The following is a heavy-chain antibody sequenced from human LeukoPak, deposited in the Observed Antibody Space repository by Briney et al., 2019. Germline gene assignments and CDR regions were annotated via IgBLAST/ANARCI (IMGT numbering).Heavy chain of an antibody. V-gene: IGHV4-4*07. CDR1: GGSISSYY. CDR2: IYTSGST. CDR3: ARDRGVATTLGYYYYYMDV. D-gene: IGHD5-24*01. J-gene: IGHJ6*03. Sequence: SETLSLTCTVSGGSISSYYWSWIRQPAGKGLEWIGRIYTSGSTNYNPSLKSRVTMSVDTSKNQFSLKLSSVTAADTAVYYCARDRGVATTLGYYYYYMDVWGKGTTVTISS.